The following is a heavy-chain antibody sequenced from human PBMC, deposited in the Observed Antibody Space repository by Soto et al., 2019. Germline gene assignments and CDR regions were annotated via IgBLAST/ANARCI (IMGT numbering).Heavy chain of an antibody. V-gene: IGHV3-30*18. CDR1: VFTFSSSG. CDR3: AKAKMRGHYGMDV. Sequence: PGGSLRLSCAASVFTFSSSGMHWVRQAPGKGLEWLSFISYDGSNKYYVDSVKGRFTISRDNSKNTLYLQMNSLRPEDMSVYYCAKAKMRGHYGMDVWGQGTTVTVSS. J-gene: IGHJ6*02. CDR2: ISYDGSNK.